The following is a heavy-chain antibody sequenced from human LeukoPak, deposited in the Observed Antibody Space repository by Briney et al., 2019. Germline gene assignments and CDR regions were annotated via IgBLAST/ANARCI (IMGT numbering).Heavy chain of an antibody. CDR2: IKQDGSEK. Sequence: GGSLRLSCAASGFTFSNYWMSWVRQAPGRGLEWVANIKQDGSEKYYVDSVKGRFTISRDNAKNSLYLQMNGLRAEDTAIYYCAKASWGGVTTTYFDYWGQGNLVTVSS. V-gene: IGHV3-7*03. J-gene: IGHJ4*02. CDR3: AKASWGGVTTTYFDY. CDR1: GFTFSNYW. D-gene: IGHD3-16*01.